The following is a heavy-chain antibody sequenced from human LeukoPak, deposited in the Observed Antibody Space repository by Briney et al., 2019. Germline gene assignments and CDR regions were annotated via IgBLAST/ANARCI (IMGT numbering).Heavy chain of an antibody. CDR1: GFTVSSNY. CDR2: IYSGGST. D-gene: IGHD4-17*01. V-gene: IGHV3-66*01. J-gene: IGHJ6*02. Sequence: PGGSLRLSCAASGFTVSSNYMSWVRQAPWKGLEWVSFIYSGGSTYYADSVKGRFTISRDNSKNTLYLQMNSLRAEDTAVYYCARDSGATGDYVGYYYYYGMDVWGQGTTVTVSS. CDR3: ARDSGATGDYVGYYYYYGMDV.